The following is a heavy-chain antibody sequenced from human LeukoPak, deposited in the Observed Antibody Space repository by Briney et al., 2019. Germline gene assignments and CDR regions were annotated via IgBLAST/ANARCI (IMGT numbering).Heavy chain of an antibody. CDR3: ARRVFYRAARRENEYNWFDP. D-gene: IGHD6-6*01. Sequence: SETLSLTCAVYGGSFSGYYWSWIRQPPGKGLEWIGCIFSSGSTNYNPSLKSRITISVDTSKNQFSLKLSSVTAADTAVYYCARRVFYRAARRENEYNWFDPWGQGTLVTVSS. J-gene: IGHJ5*02. V-gene: IGHV4-4*09. CDR2: IFSSGST. CDR1: GGSFSGYY.